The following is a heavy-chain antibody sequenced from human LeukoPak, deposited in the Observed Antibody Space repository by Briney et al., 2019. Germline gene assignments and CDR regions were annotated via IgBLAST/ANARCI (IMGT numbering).Heavy chain of an antibody. CDR3: ARDQDIVATILSPFDY. V-gene: IGHV3-53*04. D-gene: IGHD5-12*01. CDR1: GFTVSSNY. J-gene: IGHJ4*02. Sequence: GGSLRLSCAASGFTVSSNYMSWVRQAPGKGLEWVSVIYSGGSTYYADSVKGRFTISRHNSKNTLYLQMNSLRAEDTAVYYCARDQDIVATILSPFDYWGQGTLVTVSS. CDR2: IYSGGST.